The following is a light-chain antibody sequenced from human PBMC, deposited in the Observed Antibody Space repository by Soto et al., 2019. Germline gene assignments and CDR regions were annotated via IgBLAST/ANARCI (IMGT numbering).Light chain of an antibody. Sequence: EIVLTQSPATLSLSPGERATLSCRASQSVSSYLAWYQQKPGQAPRLLISDASNRATGIPARFSGSGSGTDFTLTISSLEPEGFAVYYCQQRSNWQGFTFGPGTKVDIK. CDR3: QQRSNWQGFT. CDR1: QSVSSY. V-gene: IGKV3-11*01. CDR2: DAS. J-gene: IGKJ3*01.